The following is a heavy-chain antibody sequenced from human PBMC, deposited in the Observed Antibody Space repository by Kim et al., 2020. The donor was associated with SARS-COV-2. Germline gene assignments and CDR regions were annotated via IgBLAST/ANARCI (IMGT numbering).Heavy chain of an antibody. J-gene: IGHJ3*02. V-gene: IGHV3-23*01. CDR2: ISSSGSGT. CDR3: AKLWATSKVFDI. CDR1: GFTFSNYV. Sequence: GGSLRLSCAASGFTFSNYVMSWVRQAPEQGLQWVSTISSSGSGTYFRDSVKGRFTISRDNSKNTLYLQMNSLRAEDTAVYYCAKLWATSKVFDIWGQGT. D-gene: IGHD2-21*01.